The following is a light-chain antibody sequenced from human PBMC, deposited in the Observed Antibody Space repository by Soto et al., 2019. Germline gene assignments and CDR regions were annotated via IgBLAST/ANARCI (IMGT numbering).Light chain of an antibody. J-gene: IGKJ1*01. V-gene: IGKV1-5*01. CDR2: DAS. Sequence: DIQMTPSPATLSASVGDRVTITCRASQSISRWLAWYQQKAGKVPKLLIYDASTLVSGVPSRFSGSGSGTEFILSISSLQPDHFATYYCQQFNPGTFGQGTKV. CDR1: QSISRW. CDR3: QQFNPGT.